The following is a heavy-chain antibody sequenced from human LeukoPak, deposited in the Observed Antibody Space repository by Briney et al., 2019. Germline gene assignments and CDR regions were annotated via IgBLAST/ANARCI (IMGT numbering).Heavy chain of an antibody. CDR2: LNQDGGEK. D-gene: IGHD4-17*01. J-gene: IGHJ4*02. CDR1: GFTFGTSW. Sequence: GRSLRLSCGASGFTFGTSWMIWVRQAPGKGLEWVANLNQDGGEKYYVDSVKGRFTISRDNGRNSLYLQMDSLRVEDTAVYYRVRGLYGYWGQGTLVTVSS. V-gene: IGHV3-7*03. CDR3: VRGLYGY.